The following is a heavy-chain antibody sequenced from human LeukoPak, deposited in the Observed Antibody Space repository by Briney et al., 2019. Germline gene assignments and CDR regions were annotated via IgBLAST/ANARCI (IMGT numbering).Heavy chain of an antibody. CDR3: ARARDPGQWELLREYDY. Sequence: SETLSLTCTVSGGSISSSSYYWGWIRQPPGKGLEWIGSIYYSGSIYYNPSLKSRVTISVDTSKNQFSLKLSSVTAADTAVYYCARARDPGQWELLREYDYWGQGTLVTVSS. J-gene: IGHJ4*02. CDR1: GGSISSSSYY. V-gene: IGHV4-39*07. D-gene: IGHD1-26*01. CDR2: IYYSGSI.